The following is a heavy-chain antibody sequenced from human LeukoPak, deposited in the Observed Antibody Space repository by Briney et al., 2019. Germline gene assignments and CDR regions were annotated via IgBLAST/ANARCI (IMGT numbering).Heavy chain of an antibody. Sequence: SVKVSCKASGGTFSSYAISWVRQAPGQGLEWMGRIIPILGIANYAQKFQGRVTITADKPTSTAYMELSSLRSEDTAVYYCASGDILTGLDYWGQGTLVTVSS. CDR1: GGTFSSYA. D-gene: IGHD3-9*01. V-gene: IGHV1-69*04. CDR2: IIPILGIA. CDR3: ASGDILTGLDY. J-gene: IGHJ4*02.